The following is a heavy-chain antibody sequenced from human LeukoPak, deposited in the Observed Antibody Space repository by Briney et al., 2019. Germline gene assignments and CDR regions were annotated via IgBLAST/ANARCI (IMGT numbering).Heavy chain of an antibody. D-gene: IGHD4-17*01. CDR1: GFTFSSYA. CDR3: PKFIGPGSTVTTTGYDAFDI. CDR2: ISGSGGSA. J-gene: IGHJ3*02. V-gene: IGHV3-23*01. Sequence: GGSLRLSCAASGFTFSSYAMSWVRQAPGKGREWVSAISGSGGSAYYADAVKGRFTISRDNLKNTLYLQMNRLRAEDTAVSYCPKFIGPGSTVTTTGYDAFDIWGQGPMVTVSS.